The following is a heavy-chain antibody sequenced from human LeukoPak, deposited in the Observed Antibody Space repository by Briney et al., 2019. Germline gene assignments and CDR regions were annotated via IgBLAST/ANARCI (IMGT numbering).Heavy chain of an antibody. V-gene: IGHV4-34*01. CDR2: INHSGST. Sequence: SETLSLTCAVYGGSFSGYYWSWIRQPPGKGLEWIGEINHSGSTNYNPSLKSRVTISVDTSKNQFSLKLSSVTAADTAVYYCARALLREGYNPWGQGTLVTVSS. D-gene: IGHD5-24*01. CDR3: ARALLREGYNP. J-gene: IGHJ5*02. CDR1: GGSFSGYY.